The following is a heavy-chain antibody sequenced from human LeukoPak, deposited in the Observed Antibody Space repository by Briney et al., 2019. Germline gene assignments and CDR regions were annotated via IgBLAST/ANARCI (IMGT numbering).Heavy chain of an antibody. D-gene: IGHD3-9*01. Sequence: LVKVSCKASGGTFSSYAISWVRQAPGQGLEWMGGIIPIFGTANYAQKFQGRVTITADKSTSTAYMELSSLRSEDTAVYYCARGDWRYYDILTGYKAYYYYGMDVWGKGTTVTVSS. V-gene: IGHV1-69*06. J-gene: IGHJ6*04. CDR2: IIPIFGTA. CDR3: ARGDWRYYDILTGYKAYYYYGMDV. CDR1: GGTFSSYA.